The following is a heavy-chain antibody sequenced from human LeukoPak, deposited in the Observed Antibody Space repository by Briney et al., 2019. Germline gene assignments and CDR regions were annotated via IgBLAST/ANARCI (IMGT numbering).Heavy chain of an antibody. Sequence: SQTLSLTCAISGDSVSRNDAGWSWIRQSPSRGLEWLARTYYRSKWYKDEAGSVKGRMTINADTAKNQFSLQLNSVTPEDTAVYYCARDGFRAFDIWGQGTMVTVSS. CDR1: GDSVSRNDAG. CDR3: ARDGFRAFDI. V-gene: IGHV6-1*01. J-gene: IGHJ3*02. D-gene: IGHD2/OR15-2a*01. CDR2: TYYRSKWYK.